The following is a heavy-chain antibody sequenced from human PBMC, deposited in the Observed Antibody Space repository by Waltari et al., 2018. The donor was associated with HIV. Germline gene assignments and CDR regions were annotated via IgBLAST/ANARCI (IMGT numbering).Heavy chain of an antibody. V-gene: IGHV4-39*01. CDR1: GGSISSSSYY. J-gene: IGHJ4*02. CDR3: ARQTRGYSYGFDY. Sequence: QLQLQESGPGLVKPSETLSLTCTVSGGSISSSSYYWGWIRQPPGKGLEWIGSIYYSGSTYYNPSLKSRVTISVDTAKNQFSLKLSSVTAADTAVYYCARQTRGYSYGFDYWGQGTLVTVSS. D-gene: IGHD5-18*01. CDR2: IYYSGST.